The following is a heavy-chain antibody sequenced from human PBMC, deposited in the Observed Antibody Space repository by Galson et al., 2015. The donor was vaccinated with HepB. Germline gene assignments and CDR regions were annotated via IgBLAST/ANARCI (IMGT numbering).Heavy chain of an antibody. CDR3: ARDPGGGGYDLDY. CDR2: INSDGSGT. Sequence: SLRLSCAVSGFTVNRYWMHWVRQAPGKGLVWVARINSDGSGTAYADFVRGRFTTSRDNARKRLYLQMNGLKVEDTAVYYCARDPGGGGYDLDYWGQGTQVSVSS. CDR1: GFTVNRYW. V-gene: IGHV3-74*01. J-gene: IGHJ4*02. D-gene: IGHD5-12*01.